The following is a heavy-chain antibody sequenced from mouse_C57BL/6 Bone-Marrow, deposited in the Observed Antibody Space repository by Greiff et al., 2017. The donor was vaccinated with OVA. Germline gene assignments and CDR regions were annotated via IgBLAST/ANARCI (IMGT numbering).Heavy chain of an antibody. CDR2: IDPSDSYT. CDR1: GYTFTSYW. CDR3: ERGGYYSNYDVWFAY. V-gene: IGHV1-69*01. J-gene: IGHJ3*01. D-gene: IGHD2-5*01. Sequence: VQLQQPGAELVMPGASVKLSCKASGYTFTSYWMHWVKQRPGPGLEWIGEIDPSDSYTNYHQKFKGKSTLTVDKSSSTAYMQLSSLTSEDSAVYDCERGGYYSNYDVWFAYWGQGTLVTVSA.